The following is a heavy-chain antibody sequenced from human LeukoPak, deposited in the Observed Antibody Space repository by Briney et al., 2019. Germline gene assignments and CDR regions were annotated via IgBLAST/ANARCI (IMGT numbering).Heavy chain of an antibody. CDR1: GGSISSYY. CDR3: ARDYCGGDCLDY. V-gene: IGHV4-59*01. J-gene: IGHJ4*02. Sequence: SETLSLTCTVSGGSISSYYWSWIRQPPGKGLEWIGYIYYSGSTNYNPSLKSRVTISVDTSKNQFSLKLSSVTAADTAVYYCARDYCGGDCLDYWGQGTLVTVSS. CDR2: IYYSGST. D-gene: IGHD2-21*01.